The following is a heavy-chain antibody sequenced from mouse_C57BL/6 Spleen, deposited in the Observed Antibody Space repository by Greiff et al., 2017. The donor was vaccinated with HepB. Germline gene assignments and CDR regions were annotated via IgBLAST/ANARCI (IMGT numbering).Heavy chain of an antibody. Sequence: DVMLVESGGGLVKPGGSLKLSCAASGFTFSSYAMSWVRQTPEKRLEWVATISDGGSYTYYPDNVKGRFTISRDNAKNNLYLQMSHLKSEDTAMYYCASGGDDYDGGHYYAMDYWGQGTSVTVSS. CDR2: ISDGGSYT. D-gene: IGHD2-4*01. V-gene: IGHV5-4*03. CDR1: GFTFSSYA. J-gene: IGHJ4*01. CDR3: ASGGDDYDGGHYYAMDY.